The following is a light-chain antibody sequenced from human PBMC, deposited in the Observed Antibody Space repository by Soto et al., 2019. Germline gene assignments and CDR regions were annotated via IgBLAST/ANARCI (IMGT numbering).Light chain of an antibody. CDR3: QQYSIGPYT. Sequence: EIVMTQSPATLSVSPGERVTLSCRASQSVGRNLAWYQQKLGQAPRLLIYGASNRATGNPARLSGSGSGTEFTLTISSLQSEDFAVYYCQQYSIGPYTFGQGTNLE. J-gene: IGKJ2*01. CDR2: GAS. CDR1: QSVGRN. V-gene: IGKV3-15*01.